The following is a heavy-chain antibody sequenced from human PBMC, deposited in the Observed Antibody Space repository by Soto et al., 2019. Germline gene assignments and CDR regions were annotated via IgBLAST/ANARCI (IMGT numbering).Heavy chain of an antibody. J-gene: IGHJ2*01. V-gene: IGHV5-51*01. CDR2: IYPGDSDT. CDR1: GYSFTSYW. D-gene: IGHD5-12*01. Sequence: PGESLKISCKGSGYSFTSYWIGWVRQMPGKGLEWMGIIYPGDSDTRYSPSFQGQVTISADKSISTAYLQWSSLKASDTAMYYCARHPEEMASTPEYWYFDLWGRGTLVTVSS. CDR3: ARHPEEMASTPEYWYFDL.